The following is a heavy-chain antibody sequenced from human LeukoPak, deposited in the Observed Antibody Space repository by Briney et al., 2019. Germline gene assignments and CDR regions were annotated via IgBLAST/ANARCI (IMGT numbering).Heavy chain of an antibody. Sequence: GRSLRLSCAASGFTFDDYAMHWVRQAPGKGLEWVSGISWNSGSIGYADSVKGRFTISRDNAKNSLYLQMNSLRAEDTALYYCAKAIFSSGWYGMGYWGQGTLVTVSS. CDR2: ISWNSGSI. J-gene: IGHJ4*02. CDR1: GFTFDDYA. CDR3: AKAIFSSGWYGMGY. D-gene: IGHD6-19*01. V-gene: IGHV3-9*01.